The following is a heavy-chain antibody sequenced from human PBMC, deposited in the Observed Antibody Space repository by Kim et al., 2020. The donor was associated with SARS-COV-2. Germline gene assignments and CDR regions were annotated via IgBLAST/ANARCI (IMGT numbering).Heavy chain of an antibody. CDR2: IYYSGST. D-gene: IGHD3-10*01. V-gene: IGHV4-39*01. Sequence: SETLSLTCTVSGGSINSSSYYWGWIRQPPGKGLEWIGSIYYSGSTYYNPSLKSRVTISVDTSKNQFSLKLSSVTAADTAVYYCARRGRAMVRGVIGYYF. J-gene: IGHJ4*01. CDR1: GGSINSSSYY. CDR3: ARRGRAMVRGVIGYYF.